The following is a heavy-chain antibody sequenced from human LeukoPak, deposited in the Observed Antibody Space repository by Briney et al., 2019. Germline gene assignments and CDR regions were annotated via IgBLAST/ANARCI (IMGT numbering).Heavy chain of an antibody. CDR3: AKVYDSSGYYYPPFDY. J-gene: IGHJ4*02. Sequence: ETLSLTCAVYGGSFSGYYWSWVRQAPGKGLEWVSGISGSGDSTYYSDSVKGRFTISRDNSKNTLYLQMNSLRAEDTAVYYCAKVYDSSGYYYPPFDYWGQGTLVTVSS. CDR1: GGSFSGYY. V-gene: IGHV3-23*01. D-gene: IGHD3-22*01. CDR2: ISGSGDST.